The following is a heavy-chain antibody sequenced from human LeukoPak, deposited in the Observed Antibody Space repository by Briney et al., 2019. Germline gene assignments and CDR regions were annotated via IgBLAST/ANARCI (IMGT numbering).Heavy chain of an antibody. CDR3: AKGLGYCSGGSCSEVDY. D-gene: IGHD2-15*01. Sequence: GGSLRLSCAASGFTFSSYAMHWVRQAPGKGLEWVAVISYDGSNKYYADSVKGRFTISRDNSKNTLYLQMNSLRAEGTAVYYCAKGLGYCSGGSCSEVDYWGQGTLVTVSS. J-gene: IGHJ4*02. CDR2: ISYDGSNK. CDR1: GFTFSSYA. V-gene: IGHV3-30*04.